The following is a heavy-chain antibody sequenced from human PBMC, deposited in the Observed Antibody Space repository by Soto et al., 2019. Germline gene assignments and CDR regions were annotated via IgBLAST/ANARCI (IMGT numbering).Heavy chain of an antibody. CDR1: GGSISSYY. J-gene: IGHJ5*02. CDR3: ARMGAAGTPFTWFDP. CDR2: IYYSGST. D-gene: IGHD6-13*01. Sequence: SETLSLTCTVSGGSISSYYWSWIRQPPGKGLEWIGYIYYSGSTNYNPSLKSRVTISVDTSKNQFSLKLSSVTAADTAVYHCARMGAAGTPFTWFDPWGQGTLVTVSS. V-gene: IGHV4-59*01.